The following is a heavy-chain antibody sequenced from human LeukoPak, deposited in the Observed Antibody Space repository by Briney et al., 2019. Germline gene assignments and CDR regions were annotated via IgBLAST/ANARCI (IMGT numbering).Heavy chain of an antibody. J-gene: IGHJ4*02. CDR1: GGSISSYY. Sequence: SETLSLTCTVSGGSISSYYWSWIRQPPGKGLEWIGYIYYSGSTNYNPSLKSRVTISVDTSKNQFSLKLSSVTAADTAVYYCARVSSGWYLYDYWGQGTLVTVSS. CDR3: ARVSSGWYLYDY. V-gene: IGHV4-59*01. D-gene: IGHD6-19*01. CDR2: IYYSGST.